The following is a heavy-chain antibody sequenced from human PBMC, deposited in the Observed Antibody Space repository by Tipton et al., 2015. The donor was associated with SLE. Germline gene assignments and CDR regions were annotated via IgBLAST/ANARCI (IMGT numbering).Heavy chain of an antibody. CDR3: ARNLGDPYYYDSNGIDY. Sequence: TLSLTCAVYGGSFSGHYWSWIRQSPGKGLEWIGEINHSGSTIHNPSLKSRVTISVDTSKNQFSLRLTSLTAADTAGYYCARNLGDPYYYDSNGIDYWGQGALFTVSS. J-gene: IGHJ4*02. CDR2: INHSGST. V-gene: IGHV4-34*01. D-gene: IGHD3-22*01. CDR1: GGSFSGHY.